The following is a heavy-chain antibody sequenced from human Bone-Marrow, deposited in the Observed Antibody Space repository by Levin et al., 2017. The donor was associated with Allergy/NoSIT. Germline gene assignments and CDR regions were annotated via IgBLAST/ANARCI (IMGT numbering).Heavy chain of an antibody. CDR2: ISVITGNT. V-gene: IGHV3-21*01. CDR1: GFMFSGHS. CDR3: AGERNAAGDIVHFDY. D-gene: IGHD2-8*01. J-gene: IGHJ4*02. Sequence: SCAASGFMFSGHSMNWVRQAPGKGLEWVSSISVITGNTYYSDSVKGRFTMSRDNAMNSLYLQMNSLRVEDTAVYYCAGERNAAGDIVHFDYWGQGTLVTVSS.